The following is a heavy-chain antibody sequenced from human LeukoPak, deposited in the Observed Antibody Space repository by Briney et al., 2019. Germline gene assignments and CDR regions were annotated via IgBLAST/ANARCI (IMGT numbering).Heavy chain of an antibody. D-gene: IGHD1-26*01. CDR2: IKQDESEK. V-gene: IGHV3-7*01. CDR3: ARDVAGSLDY. Sequence: GGSLRLSCVASGFTFSSYWMAWVRQAPGKGLEWVDNIKQDESEKNYVDSVKGRFTISRDNAKNSLFLQMNSLRVEDTAVYYCARDVAGSLDYWGQGTLVTVSS. CDR1: GFTFSSYW. J-gene: IGHJ4*02.